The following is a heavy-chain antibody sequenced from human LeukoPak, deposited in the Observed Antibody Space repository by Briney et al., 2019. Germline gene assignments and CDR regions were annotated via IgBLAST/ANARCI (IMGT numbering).Heavy chain of an antibody. D-gene: IGHD3-10*01. Sequence: SETLSLTCAVSGGSISSGGYSWSWIRQPPGKGLEWIGYIYHSGSTYYNPSLKSRVTISVDRSKSQFSLKLSSVTAADTAVYYCARVGVRGTYYFDYWGQGTLVTVSS. CDR3: ARVGVRGTYYFDY. J-gene: IGHJ4*02. CDR1: GGSISSGGYS. CDR2: IYHSGST. V-gene: IGHV4-30-2*01.